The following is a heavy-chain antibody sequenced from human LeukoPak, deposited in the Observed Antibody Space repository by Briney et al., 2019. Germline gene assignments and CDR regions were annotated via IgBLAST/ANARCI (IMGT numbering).Heavy chain of an antibody. D-gene: IGHD5-18*01. V-gene: IGHV1-8*01. Sequence: APVKVSCKASGSTFTSYDINWVRQATGQGLEWMGWMNPNSGNTGYAQKFQGRVTMTRNTSISTAYMELSSLRSEDTAVYYCARELWPNNWFDPWGQGTLVTVSS. CDR3: ARELWPNNWFDP. CDR1: GSTFTSYD. CDR2: MNPNSGNT. J-gene: IGHJ5*02.